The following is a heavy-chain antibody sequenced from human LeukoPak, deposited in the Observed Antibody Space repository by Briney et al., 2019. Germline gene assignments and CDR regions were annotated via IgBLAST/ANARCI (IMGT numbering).Heavy chain of an antibody. CDR1: GYTFTSYY. J-gene: IGHJ5*02. D-gene: IGHD1-26*01. CDR3: ARATGYSGSYYGWFDP. V-gene: IGHV1-46*01. CDR2: IYPSGGST. Sequence: ASVKVSCKASGYTFTSYYMHWVRQAPGQGLEWMGIIYPSGGSTSYAQKFQGRVTMTRDTSTSTVYMELSSLRSEDTAVYYCARATGYSGSYYGWFDPWGQGTLVTVSS.